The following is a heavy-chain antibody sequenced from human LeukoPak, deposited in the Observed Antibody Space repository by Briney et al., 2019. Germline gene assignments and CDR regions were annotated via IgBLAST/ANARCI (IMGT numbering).Heavy chain of an antibody. V-gene: IGHV4-59*13. Sequence: SETLSLTCTVSGGSTSSYYWSWIRQPPRKGLEWSGYISYSPMANYNPSLKSRVTISVDTSKNQFSLKLSSVTAADTAVYYCARSKNDRDCSSTSCYGGDDAFDIWGQGTMVTVSS. CDR3: ARSKNDRDCSSTSCYGGDDAFDI. CDR1: GGSTSSYY. J-gene: IGHJ3*02. D-gene: IGHD2-2*01. CDR2: ISYSPMA.